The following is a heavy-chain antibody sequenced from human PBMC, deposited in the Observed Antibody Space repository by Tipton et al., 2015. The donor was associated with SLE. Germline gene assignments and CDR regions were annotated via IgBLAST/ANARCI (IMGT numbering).Heavy chain of an antibody. CDR3: ARERGAGAHYYYYMDV. V-gene: IGHV4-31*02. J-gene: IGHJ6*03. D-gene: IGHD1-26*01. CDR1: GGSISSDDYY. CDR2: MSYSGST. Sequence: LRLSCTVSGGSISSDDYYWTWIRQHPGKGLEWIGHMSYSGSTYYNPSLKSRVTISVDTSKNQFSLKLSSVTAADTAVYYCARERGAGAHYYYYMDVWGKGTTVTVSS.